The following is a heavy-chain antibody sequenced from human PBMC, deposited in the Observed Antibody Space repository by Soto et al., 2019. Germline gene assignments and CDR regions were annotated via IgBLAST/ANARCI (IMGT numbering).Heavy chain of an antibody. J-gene: IGHJ4*02. V-gene: IGHV3-53*01. CDR2: VYSGGAT. Sequence: GGSLRLSCAASEFTVSSNYLSWVRQAPGKGLEWVSGVYSGGATYYADSVKGRFTFSRDTSKNTLYLQMNSLRVEDTAVYYCARGSYGAFDYWGQGTLVTVSS. D-gene: IGHD4-17*01. CDR3: ARGSYGAFDY. CDR1: EFTVSSNY.